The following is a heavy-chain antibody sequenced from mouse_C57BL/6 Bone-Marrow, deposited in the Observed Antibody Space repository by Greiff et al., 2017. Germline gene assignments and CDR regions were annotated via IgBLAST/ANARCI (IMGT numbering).Heavy chain of an antibody. J-gene: IGHJ3*01. CDR1: GYTFTSYW. V-gene: IGHV1-53*01. CDR3: ARSFRWFPFAY. CDR2: INPSNGGT. D-gene: IGHD2-3*01. Sequence: QVQLQQSGPELVKPGASVKISCKASGYTFTSYWMHWVKQRPGQGLEWIGNINPSNGGTNYNEKFKSKATLTVDKSSSTAYMQLSSLTSEDSAVYYCARSFRWFPFAYWGQGTLVTVSA.